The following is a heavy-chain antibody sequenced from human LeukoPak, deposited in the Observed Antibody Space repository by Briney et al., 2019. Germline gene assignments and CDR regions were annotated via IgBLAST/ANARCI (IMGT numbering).Heavy chain of an antibody. CDR3: ASVYLYGMDV. Sequence: ASVKVSCKASGYTFTAYYMHWVRQAPGQGLEWMGRINPSSGGTNYAQKFQGRVTMTRDTPTNTVYMELSSLRTEDTAVYYCASVYLYGMDVWGQGTTVTVSS. CDR2: INPSSGGT. CDR1: GYTFTAYY. J-gene: IGHJ6*02. V-gene: IGHV1-2*06. D-gene: IGHD2-8*01.